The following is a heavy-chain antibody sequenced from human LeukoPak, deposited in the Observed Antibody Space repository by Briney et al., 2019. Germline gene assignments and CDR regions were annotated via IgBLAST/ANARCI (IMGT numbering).Heavy chain of an antibody. V-gene: IGHV1-18*01. Sequence: ASVKVSCKASGYTFTNYGPSWVRQAPGQGLEWLGLISAYNGNTNYAQKFQDRVTMTTDTSTSTAYMELRSLRFDDTAIYYCASHFYYYDSGSYYAFDPWGQGTLVTVSS. CDR3: ASHFYYYDSGSYYAFDP. CDR1: GYTFTNYG. CDR2: ISAYNGNT. J-gene: IGHJ5*02. D-gene: IGHD3-10*01.